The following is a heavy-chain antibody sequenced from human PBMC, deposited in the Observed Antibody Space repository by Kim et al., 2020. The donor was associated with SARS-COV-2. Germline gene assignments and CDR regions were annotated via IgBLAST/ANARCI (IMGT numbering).Heavy chain of an antibody. CDR3: AGGGSSWSPVFDY. J-gene: IGHJ4*02. D-gene: IGHD6-13*01. Sequence: YAQKFQGRVTITADESTSTAYMELSSLRSEDTAVYYCAGGGSSWSPVFDYWGQGTLVTVSS. V-gene: IGHV1-69*01.